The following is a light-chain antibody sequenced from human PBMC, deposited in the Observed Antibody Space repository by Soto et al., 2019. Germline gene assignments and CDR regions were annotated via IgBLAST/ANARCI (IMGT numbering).Light chain of an antibody. Sequence: DIQMTQSPSTLSASVVDRVTITCRASQSISSWLAWYQQKLGRAPRLLIYDASSLESGVPSRFSGSGSGPDFTLTISSLQPEDSATYFCQQLNSYPQTFGQGTRLEIK. CDR2: DAS. CDR1: QSISSW. J-gene: IGKJ5*01. CDR3: QQLNSYPQT. V-gene: IGKV1-5*01.